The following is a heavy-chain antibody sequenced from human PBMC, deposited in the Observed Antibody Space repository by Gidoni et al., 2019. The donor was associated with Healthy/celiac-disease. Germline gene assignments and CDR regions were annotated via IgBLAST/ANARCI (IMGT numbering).Heavy chain of an antibody. J-gene: IGHJ6*02. Sequence: HVQLVQSGAEVKKPGAAVKVSCKASGYTFTSYYMHWVRQAPGKGLEWMGIINPSGGSTSYAQKFQGRVTMTRDTSTSTVYMELSSLRSEDTAVYYCARVAGATSYYYGMDVWGQGTTVTVSS. CDR3: ARVAGATSYYYGMDV. D-gene: IGHD1-26*01. V-gene: IGHV1-46*01. CDR2: INPSGGST. CDR1: GYTFTSYY.